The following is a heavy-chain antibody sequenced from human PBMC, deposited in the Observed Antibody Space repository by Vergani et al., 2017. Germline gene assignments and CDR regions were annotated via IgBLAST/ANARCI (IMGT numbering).Heavy chain of an antibody. CDR3: ARSMITXVRGVITLRGPFDY. Sequence: QVQLQESGPGLVKPSETLFLTCAVSGYSISSGYYWGWIRPPPGKGLEWIGSIYHSGSTYYNPSLKSRVTISVDTSKNQFSLKLSSVTAADTAVYYCARSMITXVRGVITLRGPFDYWSQGTLVTVSS. V-gene: IGHV4-38-2*01. CDR2: IYHSGST. J-gene: IGHJ4*02. D-gene: IGHD3-10*01. CDR1: GYSISSGYY.